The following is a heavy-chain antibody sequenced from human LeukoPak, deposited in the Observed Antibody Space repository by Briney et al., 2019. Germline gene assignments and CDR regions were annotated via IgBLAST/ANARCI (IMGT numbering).Heavy chain of an antibody. CDR3: KSGGASPGAFDY. J-gene: IGHJ4*02. CDR2: IKHDGSEQ. CDR1: GFTFTSYW. V-gene: IGHV3-7*01. D-gene: IGHD2-8*02. Sequence: GGSLRLSCAASGFTFTSYWMSWMRQAPGKGLQWVANIKHDGSEQYYVDSVKGRFTISRDNARNSLYLQMNSLGVEDTAVYYCKSGGASPGAFDYWGQGALVTVSS.